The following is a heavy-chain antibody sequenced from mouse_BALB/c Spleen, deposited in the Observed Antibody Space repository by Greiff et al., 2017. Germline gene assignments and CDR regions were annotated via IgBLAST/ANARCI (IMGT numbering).Heavy chain of an antibody. CDR1: GFTFNTYA. D-gene: IGHD2-3*01. CDR2: IRSKSNNYAT. V-gene: IGHV10-1*02. CDR3: VTAPYDGYFDY. J-gene: IGHJ2*01. Sequence: DVKLVEPGGGLVQPKGSLKLSCAASGFTFNTYAMNWVRQAPGKGLEWVARIRSKSNNYATYYADSVKDRFTISRDDSQSMLYLQMNNLKTEDTAMYYCVTAPYDGYFDYWGQGTTLTVSS.